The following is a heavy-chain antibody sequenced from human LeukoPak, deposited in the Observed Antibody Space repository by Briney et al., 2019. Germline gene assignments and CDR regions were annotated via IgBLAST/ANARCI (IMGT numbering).Heavy chain of an antibody. CDR3: ATHRLSGFGGSVNAFEM. Sequence: SETLSLTCTVSGDSTSSSTYYWDWIRQAPGKGLEWIGNIYDSGTTHYNPSLKSRVTISGDTSKNQFSLKLNSVTAADTAIYYRATHRLSGFGGSVNAFEMWGEGTMVTVSS. CDR2: IYDSGTT. CDR1: GDSTSSSTYY. V-gene: IGHV4-39*01. J-gene: IGHJ3*02. D-gene: IGHD2-15*01.